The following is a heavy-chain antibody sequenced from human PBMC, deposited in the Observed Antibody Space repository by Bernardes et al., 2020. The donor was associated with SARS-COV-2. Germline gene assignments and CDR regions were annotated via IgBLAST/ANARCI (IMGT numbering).Heavy chain of an antibody. D-gene: IGHD6-13*01. CDR1: GYTFTGYY. J-gene: IGHJ6*02. Sequence: VKVSCKASGYTFTGYYMHWVRQAPGQGLEWMGWINPNSGGTNYAQKFQGRVTMTRDTSISTAYMELSRLRSDDTAVYYCARDWSSSWLTYYYYGMDVWGQGTTVTVSS. CDR3: ARDWSSSWLTYYYYGMDV. V-gene: IGHV1-2*02. CDR2: INPNSGGT.